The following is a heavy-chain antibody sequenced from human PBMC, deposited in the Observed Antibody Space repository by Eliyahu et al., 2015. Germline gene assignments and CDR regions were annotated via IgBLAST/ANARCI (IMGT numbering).Heavy chain of an antibody. CDR1: GFTFSKYG. V-gene: IGHV3-23*01. CDR3: AKSTQYTSGCDS. Sequence: EVQLLESGGGLVQPGGSLRLSCAASGFTFSKYGMNWVRQAPGKGLEWVSTFSDKTYFADSVNGRFTISRDNSKNTLYLQMNSLRADDTAIYYCAKSTQYTSGCDSWGQGVLATVSS. CDR2: FSDKT. D-gene: IGHD6-19*01. J-gene: IGHJ4*02.